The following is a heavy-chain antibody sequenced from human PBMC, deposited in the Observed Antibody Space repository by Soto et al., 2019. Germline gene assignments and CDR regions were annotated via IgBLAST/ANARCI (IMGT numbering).Heavy chain of an antibody. CDR2: INHSGST. CDR3: ARGFHGARKFDY. CDR1: GGSFSGYY. J-gene: IGHJ4*02. Sequence: QVQLQPWGAGLLKPSETLSLTCAVYGGSFSGYYCSWIRQPPRKGLEWIAEINHSGSTNYNTSIKSRVSISVDTSKNQFALKLSSVTAADTAVYYCARGFHGARKFDYWGQGTLVTVSS. V-gene: IGHV4-34*01.